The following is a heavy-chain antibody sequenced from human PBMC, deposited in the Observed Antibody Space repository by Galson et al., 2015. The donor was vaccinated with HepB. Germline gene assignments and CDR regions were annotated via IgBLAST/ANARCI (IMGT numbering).Heavy chain of an antibody. CDR1: GFSFSSYG. CDR2: IWYDGSNK. J-gene: IGHJ6*02. V-gene: IGHV3-30*19. Sequence: RLSCAASGFSFSSYGMHWVRQAPGKGLEWVAVIWYDGSNKYYADSVKGRFTISRDNSKNTLYLQMNSLRAEDTAVYYCARERVGGKDYYYYYGMDVWGQGTTVTVSS. CDR3: ARERVGGKDYYYYYGMDV. D-gene: IGHD2-15*01.